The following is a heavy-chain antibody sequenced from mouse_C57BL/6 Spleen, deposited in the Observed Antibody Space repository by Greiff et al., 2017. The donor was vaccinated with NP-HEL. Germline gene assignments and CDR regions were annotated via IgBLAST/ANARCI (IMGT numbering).Heavy chain of an antibody. CDR3: ARENLIYYYGSFAY. CDR2: IYPGDGDT. CDR1: GYAFSSSW. V-gene: IGHV1-82*01. J-gene: IGHJ3*01. Sequence: VQLQQSGPELVKPGASVKISCKASGYAFSSSWMNWVQQRPGKGLEWIGRIYPGDGDTNYNGKFKGKATLTAEKSSSTAYMQLSSLTSEDSAVYFCARENLIYYYGSFAYWGQGTLVTVSA. D-gene: IGHD1-1*01.